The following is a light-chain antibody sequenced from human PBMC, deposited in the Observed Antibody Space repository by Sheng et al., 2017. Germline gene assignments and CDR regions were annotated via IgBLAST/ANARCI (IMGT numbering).Light chain of an antibody. CDR3: QSYDTDDWV. CDR2: EDD. CDR1: SGNIVSNY. V-gene: IGLV6-57*01. Sequence: NFLLTQPHSVSESPGKTVSITCTRTSGNIVSNYVQWYQQRPGSSPTTVIYEDDYRPSGVPDRFSGSIDTSSNSASLTISGLKTEDEADYYCQSYDTDDWVFGGGTKLTVL. J-gene: IGLJ3*02.